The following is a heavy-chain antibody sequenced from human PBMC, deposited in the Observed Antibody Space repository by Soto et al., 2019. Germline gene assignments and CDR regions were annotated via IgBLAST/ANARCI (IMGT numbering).Heavy chain of an antibody. CDR3: AVTPPGRYFDWLLFPYAFDI. J-gene: IGHJ3*02. Sequence: PSETLSLTCTVSGGSISSGGYYWSWIRQHPGKGPEWIGYIYYSGSTYYNPSLKSRVTISVDTSKNQFSLKLSSVTAADTAVYYCAVTPPGRYFDWLLFPYAFDIWGQGTMVTVSS. V-gene: IGHV4-31*03. CDR1: GGSISSGGYY. CDR2: IYYSGST. D-gene: IGHD3-9*01.